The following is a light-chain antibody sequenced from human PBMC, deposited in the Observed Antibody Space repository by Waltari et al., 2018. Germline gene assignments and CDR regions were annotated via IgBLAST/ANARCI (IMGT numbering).Light chain of an antibody. CDR1: QNINNY. CDR3: QQRSNWPPLT. Sequence: IVLTQSPATLSLSPGERAPLSCRASQNINNYLAWYQQKPGQGPRLLIFDASNRATGVPARFSGSGSGTDFTLTISSLEPEDFAVYYCQQRSNWPPLTFGGGTKVEIK. V-gene: IGKV3-11*01. J-gene: IGKJ4*01. CDR2: DAS.